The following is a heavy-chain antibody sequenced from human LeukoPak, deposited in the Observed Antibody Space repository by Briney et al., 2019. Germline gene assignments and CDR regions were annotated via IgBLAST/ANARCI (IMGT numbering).Heavy chain of an antibody. CDR3: ARGSGRISIFGVPY. CDR2: ISSGGSSI. V-gene: IGHV3-48*01. D-gene: IGHD3-3*01. J-gene: IGHJ4*02. Sequence: GGSLRLSCAASGFTFSNYNMNWVRQAPGKGLEWVSDISSGGSSINYADSVKGRLTISRDNAKNSLYLQMNNLRAEDTAVYFCARGSGRISIFGVPYWGQGTLVTVSS. CDR1: GFTFSNYN.